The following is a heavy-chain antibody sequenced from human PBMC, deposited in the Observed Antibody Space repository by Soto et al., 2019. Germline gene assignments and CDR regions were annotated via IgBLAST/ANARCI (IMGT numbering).Heavy chain of an antibody. D-gene: IGHD6-6*01. V-gene: IGHV4-59*01. CDR3: ARASSSSRWFDP. J-gene: IGHJ5*02. Sequence: QVQLQESGPGLVKPSETLSLTCTVSGGSISSYYWSWIRQPPGKGLEWIGYIYYSGSTNYNPSLKSRVTIAVDTSKNQFSLKLSSVTAADTAVYYCARASSSSRWFDPWGQGTLVTVSS. CDR1: GGSISSYY. CDR2: IYYSGST.